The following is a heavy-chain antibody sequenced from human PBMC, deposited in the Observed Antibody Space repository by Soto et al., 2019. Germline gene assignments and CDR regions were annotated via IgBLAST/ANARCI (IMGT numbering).Heavy chain of an antibody. CDR2: INAGNGNT. J-gene: IGHJ6*02. V-gene: IGHV1-3*01. Sequence: ASVKVSCKASGYTFTSYAMHWVRQAPGQRLEWMGWINAGNGNTKYSQKFQGRVTITRDTSASTAYMELSSLRSEDTAVYYCARWPTVTTNYYYGMDVWGQGTTVTVSS. CDR3: ARWPTVTTNYYYGMDV. CDR1: GYTFTSYA. D-gene: IGHD4-17*01.